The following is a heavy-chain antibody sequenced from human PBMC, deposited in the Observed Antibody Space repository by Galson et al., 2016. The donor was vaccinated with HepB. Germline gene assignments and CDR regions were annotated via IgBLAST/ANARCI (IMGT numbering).Heavy chain of an antibody. CDR3: ARSGGRGFGEFFDY. J-gene: IGHJ4*02. V-gene: IGHV1-24*01. CDR2: FDPTDGET. CDR1: GYTRTKLS. Sequence: SVKVSCKVSGYTRTKLSMHWVRQAPGKGLEWMGGFDPTDGETIYEQNFEGRVTMTEDPSTDTAYMELRSLRSDDTAVYYCARSGGRGFGEFFDYWGQGTLVTVSS. D-gene: IGHD3-10*01.